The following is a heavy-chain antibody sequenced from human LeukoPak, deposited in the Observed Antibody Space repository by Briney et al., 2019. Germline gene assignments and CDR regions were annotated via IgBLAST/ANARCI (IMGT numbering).Heavy chain of an antibody. D-gene: IGHD6-19*01. CDR2: INPNSGGT. J-gene: IGHJ4*02. V-gene: IGHV1-2*02. CDR1: GYTFTGYY. Sequence: GASVKVSCKASGYTFTGYYMHWVRQAPGQGLEWMGWINPNSGGTNYAQKLQGRVTMTTDTSTSTAYMELRSLRSDDTAVYYCARGHSSGWYEIDYWGQGTLVTVSS. CDR3: ARGHSSGWYEIDY.